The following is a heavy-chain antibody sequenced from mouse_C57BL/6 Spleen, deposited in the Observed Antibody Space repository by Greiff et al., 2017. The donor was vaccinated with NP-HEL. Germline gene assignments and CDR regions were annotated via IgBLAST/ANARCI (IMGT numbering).Heavy chain of an antibody. CDR3: ARGTVVATGDY. J-gene: IGHJ2*01. V-gene: IGHV1-82*01. Sequence: VQLQQSGPELVKPGASVKISCKASGYAFSSSWMNWVKQRPGKGLEWIGRIYPGDGDTNYNGKFKGKATLTADKSSSTAYMQLSSLTSEDSAVYFCARGTVVATGDYWGQGTTLTVSS. D-gene: IGHD1-1*01. CDR2: IYPGDGDT. CDR1: GYAFSSSW.